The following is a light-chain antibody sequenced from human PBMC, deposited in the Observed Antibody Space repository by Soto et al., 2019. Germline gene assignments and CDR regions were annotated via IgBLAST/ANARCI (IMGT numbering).Light chain of an antibody. Sequence: EIVLTQSPGTLSLSPGERATLSCRASQSVSSSSLAWYQQRRGQAPRLLIHGASSRATGIPDRFSGSGSGTDFTLTISRLEPEDFAVYYCQQHGSSPRTFGQGTKVDIK. V-gene: IGKV3-20*01. CDR1: QSVSSSS. CDR2: GAS. J-gene: IGKJ1*01. CDR3: QQHGSSPRT.